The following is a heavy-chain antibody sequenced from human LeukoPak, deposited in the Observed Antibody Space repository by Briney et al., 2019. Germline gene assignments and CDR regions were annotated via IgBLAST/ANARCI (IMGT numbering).Heavy chain of an antibody. CDR2: MNPNSGNT. CDR3: ARELQKGYFDWLPQYDYYYGMDV. CDR1: GYTFTSYD. Sequence: ASVTVSCTASGYTFTSYDINWVRQAPGQGLEWMGWMNPNSGNTGYAQKFQGRVTMTRNTSISTAYMELGSLRSEDTAVYYCARELQKGYFDWLPQYDYYYGMDVWGQGTTVTVSS. V-gene: IGHV1-8*01. J-gene: IGHJ6*02. D-gene: IGHD3-9*01.